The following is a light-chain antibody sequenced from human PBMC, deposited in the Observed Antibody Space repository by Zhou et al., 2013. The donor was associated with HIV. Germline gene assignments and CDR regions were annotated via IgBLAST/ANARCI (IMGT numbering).Light chain of an antibody. CDR2: KAS. Sequence: DIQMTQSPSTLSASVGDRVTITCRASQNINSWLAWYQQKPGKAPKVLIYKASSLESGVPSRLSGSGSGTDFTLTISSLQPEDFATYYCQQSYSTPHTFGPGTKVDIK. CDR1: QNINSW. V-gene: IGKV1-5*03. CDR3: QQSYSTPHT. J-gene: IGKJ3*01.